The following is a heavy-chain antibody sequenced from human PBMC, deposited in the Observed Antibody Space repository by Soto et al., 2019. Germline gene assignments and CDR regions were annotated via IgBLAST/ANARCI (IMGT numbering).Heavy chain of an antibody. D-gene: IGHD4-17*01. CDR3: ARNDYGDQKPPFPDY. V-gene: IGHV4-30-4*01. Sequence: QVQLQESGLGLVEPSQTLSLTCTVSGGSISSGDYYWSWIRQPPGKALEWVGYIYSSGSTYYNPSLKRRVSISVDTSKNPFSLKLSSVTAPDTAVYYCARNDYGDQKPPFPDYWGQGTLVTVSS. J-gene: IGHJ4*02. CDR1: GGSISSGDYY. CDR2: IYSSGST.